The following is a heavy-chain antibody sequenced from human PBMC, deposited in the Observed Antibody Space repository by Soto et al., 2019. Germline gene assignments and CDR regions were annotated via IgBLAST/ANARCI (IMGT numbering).Heavy chain of an antibody. D-gene: IGHD1-26*01. V-gene: IGHV3-74*01. J-gene: IGHJ6*02. Sequence: EVQLVESGGGLVQPGGSLRLSCAASGFTFSSYWMHWVRQAPGKGLVWVSRINSDGSSTSYADSVKGRFTISRDNAKNTLYLEMNGLRAEDTAVYYCARVISFSGSYSYYGMDVWGQGTTVTVSS. CDR1: GFTFSSYW. CDR2: INSDGSST. CDR3: ARVISFSGSYSYYGMDV.